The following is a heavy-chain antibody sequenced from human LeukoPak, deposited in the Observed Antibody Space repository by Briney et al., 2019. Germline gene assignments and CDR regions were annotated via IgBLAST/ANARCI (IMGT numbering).Heavy chain of an antibody. J-gene: IGHJ4*02. CDR2: ISYDGSNK. D-gene: IGHD6-19*01. V-gene: IGHV3-30*04. CDR3: ARVSSSGWYPDY. CDR1: GFTFSSYA. Sequence: PGRSLRLSCAASGFTFSSYAMHWVRQAPGKGLEWVAVISYDGSNKYYAESVKGRFTISRDNSKNTLYLQMNSLRAEDTAVYYCARVSSSGWYPDYWGQGTLVTVSS.